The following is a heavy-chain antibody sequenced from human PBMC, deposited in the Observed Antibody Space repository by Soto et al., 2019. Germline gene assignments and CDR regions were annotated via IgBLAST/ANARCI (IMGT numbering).Heavy chain of an antibody. CDR3: ARDRGDVYNRVYYFDY. V-gene: IGHV1-69*12. CDR1: GGTFSSYA. J-gene: IGHJ4*02. D-gene: IGHD3-10*01. CDR2: IIPIFGTA. Sequence: QVQLVQSGAEVKKPGSSVKVSCKASGGTFSSYAISWVRQAPGQGLEWMGGIIPIFGTANYAQKFQGRVTITADESTSTAYMEPSSLRSEDTAVYYCARDRGDVYNRVYYFDYWGQGTLVTVSS.